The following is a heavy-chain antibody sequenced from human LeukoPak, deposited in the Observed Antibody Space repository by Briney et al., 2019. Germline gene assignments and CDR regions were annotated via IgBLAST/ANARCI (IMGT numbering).Heavy chain of an antibody. CDR3: ARQRGDYDTFTGYYIGYFDY. CDR2: VYASGST. V-gene: IGHV4-4*09. D-gene: IGHD3-9*01. J-gene: IGHJ4*02. CDR1: GASVSSNY. Sequence: SETLSLTCTVSGASVSSNYWNWIRQPPGKGLEWIGYVYASGSTRYNPSLKSRVTISVDTSKNQFSLKLNSVTAADTAVYFCARQRGDYDTFTGYYIGYFDYWGQGALVTASS.